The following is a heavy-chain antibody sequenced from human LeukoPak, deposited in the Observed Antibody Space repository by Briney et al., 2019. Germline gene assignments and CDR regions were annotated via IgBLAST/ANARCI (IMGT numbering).Heavy chain of an antibody. D-gene: IGHD5-12*01. CDR2: IRYCCSTI. Sequence: GWALRLSFAASGFTFSDYHMSWIRQAPSKGLEWVSFIRYCCSTIYCADSVKRRFHLHRDNDKNSLYLKMNSLRAEDASEYFGSRHEAGFSGYDGGDDYWGQGTLVTVS. CDR1: GFTFSDYH. CDR3: SRHEAGFSGYDGGDDY. J-gene: IGHJ4*02. V-gene: IGHV3-11*01.